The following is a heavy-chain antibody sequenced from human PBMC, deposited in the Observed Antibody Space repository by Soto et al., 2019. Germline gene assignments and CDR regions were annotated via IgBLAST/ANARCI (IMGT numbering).Heavy chain of an antibody. J-gene: IGHJ6*02. V-gene: IGHV6-1*01. Sequence: SQTLSLTCVGSGDTVSSNSAAWNWVRQSPSRGLEWLGRTYYRSRWYSDYAVSVRSRIDINADTSKNQVSLQLNSVTPEDTAVYYCARSEEDSDYYYYGMEVCGQGTTVNVSS. D-gene: IGHD2-15*01. CDR2: TYYRSRWYS. CDR1: GDTVSSNSAA. CDR3: ARSEEDSDYYYYGMEV.